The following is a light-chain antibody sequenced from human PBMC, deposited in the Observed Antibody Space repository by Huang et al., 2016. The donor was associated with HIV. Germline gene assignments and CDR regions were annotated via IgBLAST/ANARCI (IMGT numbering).Light chain of an antibody. CDR1: QSISDE. CDR2: AAS. V-gene: IGKV1-39*01. Sequence: DIQMTQSPSSLSASVGDIVTITCRASQSISDELNWYQQKPGTAPKLLIYAASNLQNVVPSRFSGSGSETDFTLTISGLQPEDFATYYCQQGYSLWTFGQGTKVDIK. CDR3: QQGYSLWT. J-gene: IGKJ1*01.